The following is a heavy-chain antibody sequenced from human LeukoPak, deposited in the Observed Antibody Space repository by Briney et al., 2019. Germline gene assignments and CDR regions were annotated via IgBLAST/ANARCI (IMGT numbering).Heavy chain of an antibody. J-gene: IGHJ4*02. Sequence: GGSLRLSCAASGFTFSNAWMNWVRQAPGKGLEWVGRIKSKPVGETTSYAAPVIGRFTISRDDSRNTVYLQMNSLKTEDTALYYCTTCGGDCYFNGWGQGTLVTVSS. CDR3: TTCGGDCYFNG. CDR1: GFTFSNAW. V-gene: IGHV3-15*01. CDR2: IKSKPVGETT. D-gene: IGHD2-21*02.